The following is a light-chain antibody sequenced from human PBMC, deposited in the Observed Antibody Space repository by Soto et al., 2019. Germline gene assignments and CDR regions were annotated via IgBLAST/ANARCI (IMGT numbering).Light chain of an antibody. Sequence: QSALTQPPSASGSPGQSVTISCTGSSSDVGGYNSVSWYQQHPGKAPKLLIYEVSKRPSGVPDRFSGSKSGNTASVTVSGLQTEDEADYYCSSYAGSNNWVFGGGTQLTVL. V-gene: IGLV2-8*01. J-gene: IGLJ3*02. CDR3: SSYAGSNNWV. CDR1: SSDVGGYNS. CDR2: EVS.